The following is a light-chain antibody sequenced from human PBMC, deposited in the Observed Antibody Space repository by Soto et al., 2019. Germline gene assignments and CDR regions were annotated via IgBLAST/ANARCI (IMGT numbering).Light chain of an antibody. V-gene: IGKV1-5*03. CDR1: QSISSL. CDR3: QQYENFSP. CDR2: KTS. Sequence: DIQMTQSPSTLSASVGDRVTITCRASQSISSLLAWYQQKPGKAPKLLIYKTSSLQSGVPSRFIGSGSGTEFTITISSLQPDDFATYYCQQYENFSPFGGGTKVEIK. J-gene: IGKJ4*02.